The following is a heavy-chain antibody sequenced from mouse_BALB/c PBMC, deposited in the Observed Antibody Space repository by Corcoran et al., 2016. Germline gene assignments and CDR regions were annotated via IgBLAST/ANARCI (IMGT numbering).Heavy chain of an antibody. CDR1: GFSLSTSGMG. V-gene: IGHV8-12*01. J-gene: IGHJ3*01. D-gene: IGHD1-2*01. CDR3: ARSDYGYPFAY. Sequence: QVTLKESGPGILQPSQTLSLTCSISGFSLSTSGMGVSWIRQPSGKGLEWLAHIYWDDDKRYNPSLKSRLTISKDTSSNQVFLKITSVDTADTATYYCARSDYGYPFAYWGQGTLVTVSA. CDR2: IYWDDDK.